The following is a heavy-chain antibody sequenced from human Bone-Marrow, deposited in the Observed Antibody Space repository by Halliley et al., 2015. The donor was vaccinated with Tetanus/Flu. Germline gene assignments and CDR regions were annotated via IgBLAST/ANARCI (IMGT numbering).Heavy chain of an antibody. J-gene: IGHJ4*02. V-gene: IGHV4-39*01. CDR3: VRNGPITFGEVLVPFDY. CDR2: IFSGGSP. D-gene: IGHD3-16*02. Sequence: IFSGGSPPYNPPPKSRLTLSVDGSKNHFSLKLPSLTAADTAVYYCVRNGPITFGEVLVPFDYWGQGTLVAVSS.